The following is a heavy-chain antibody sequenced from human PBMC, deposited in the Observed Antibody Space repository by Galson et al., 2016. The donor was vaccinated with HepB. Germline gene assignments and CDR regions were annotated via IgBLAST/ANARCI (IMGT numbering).Heavy chain of an antibody. J-gene: IGHJ4*02. Sequence: SLRLSCAATGRIVSSNYMSWVRQAPGRGLEWVSVLYSGGSAYHASSGLGRFTVSGGSAKNTLFLDMHSLRPEDTALYYCLRGRYNSPDFWGQGTLVTVSS. CDR1: GRIVSSNY. CDR3: LRGRYNSPDF. D-gene: IGHD1-1*01. CDR2: LYSGGSA. V-gene: IGHV3-53*01.